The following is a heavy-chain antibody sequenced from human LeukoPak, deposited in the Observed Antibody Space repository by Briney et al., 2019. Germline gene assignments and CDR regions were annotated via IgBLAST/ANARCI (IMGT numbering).Heavy chain of an antibody. J-gene: IGHJ4*02. CDR3: ARDSGSYCDY. CDR2: ISSSGSTM. CDR1: GFTFSDYY. Sequence: PGGSLRLSCAASGFTFSDYYVSWIRQAPGKGLEWVSYISSSGSTMYYADSVKGRFTISRDNAKNSLYLQMNSLRAEDTAVYYCARDSGSYCDYWGLGTLVTVSS. V-gene: IGHV3-11*04. D-gene: IGHD1-26*01.